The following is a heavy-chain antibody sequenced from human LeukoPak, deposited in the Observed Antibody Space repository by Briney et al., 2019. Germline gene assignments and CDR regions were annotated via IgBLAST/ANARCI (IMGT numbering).Heavy chain of an antibody. CDR3: AKEEYTTSSAYLNY. Sequence: GGSLRLSCAASGFTFSSYGMHWVRQAPGKGLEWVAVIWYDGSNTYYADSVKGRFTISRDNSKNTLYLQMNSLRAEDTAVYYCAKEEYTTSSAYLNYWGQGTQVTVSS. V-gene: IGHV3-30*02. D-gene: IGHD6-6*01. CDR2: IWYDGSNT. J-gene: IGHJ4*02. CDR1: GFTFSSYG.